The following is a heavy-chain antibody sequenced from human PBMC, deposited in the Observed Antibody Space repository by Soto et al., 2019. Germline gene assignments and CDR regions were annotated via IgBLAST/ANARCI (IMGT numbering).Heavy chain of an antibody. CDR3: TTDFVPSGPTIFGVVIISPYIDY. J-gene: IGHJ4*02. CDR1: GFTFSNAW. V-gene: IGHV3-15*01. CDR2: IKSKTDGGTT. Sequence: GGSLRLSCAASGFTFSNAWMSWVRQAPGKGLEWVGRIKSKTDGGTTDYAAPVKGRLTISRDDSKNTLYLQMNSLKTGDTAVYYCTTDFVPSGPTIFGVVIISPYIDYWGQGTLVTVSS. D-gene: IGHD3-3*01.